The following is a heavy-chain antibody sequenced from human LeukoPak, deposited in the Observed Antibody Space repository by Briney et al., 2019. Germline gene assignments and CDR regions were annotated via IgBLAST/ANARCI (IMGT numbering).Heavy chain of an antibody. CDR2: ISGSADST. D-gene: IGHD6-19*01. J-gene: IGHJ3*02. Sequence: GGSLTLFCGASGSTFSSYAMTGVRQAPGKGLEWISAISGSADSTSYADSVKGRFTISRDKSTHTLYLQMNSLRAEDTAVYYCARNSSGFKLGDAFDIWGQGTMVTVSS. CDR1: GSTFSSYA. V-gene: IGHV3-23*01. CDR3: ARNSSGFKLGDAFDI.